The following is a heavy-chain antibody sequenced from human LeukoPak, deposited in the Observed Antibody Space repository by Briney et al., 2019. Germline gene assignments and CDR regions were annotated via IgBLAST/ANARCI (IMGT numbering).Heavy chain of an antibody. Sequence: PSETLSLTCTVSGGSISSSNYYWGWIRQPPGKGLEWIGSIYYSGSAYYNPSLKSRVTISVDTSKNQFSLKLSSVTAADTAVYYCARGSGYYYGDFDYWGQGPLVTVSS. CDR2: IYYSGSA. J-gene: IGHJ4*02. D-gene: IGHD3-22*01. V-gene: IGHV4-39*01. CDR1: GGSISSSNYY. CDR3: ARGSGYYYGDFDY.